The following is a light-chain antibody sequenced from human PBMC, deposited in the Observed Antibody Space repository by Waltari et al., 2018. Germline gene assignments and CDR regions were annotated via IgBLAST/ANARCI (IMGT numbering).Light chain of an antibody. J-gene: IGKJ4*01. V-gene: IGKV3-15*01. Sequence: EIRLTQFPVIVYVSPGERVTLSCRASRSITENLAWFQQKPGQAPRLLIYGASSRATGIPARFTASGSGTEFTLTISSLQSEDFAVYFCQQYNPWPPITFGGGTRVENK. CDR3: QQYNPWPPIT. CDR1: RSITEN. CDR2: GAS.